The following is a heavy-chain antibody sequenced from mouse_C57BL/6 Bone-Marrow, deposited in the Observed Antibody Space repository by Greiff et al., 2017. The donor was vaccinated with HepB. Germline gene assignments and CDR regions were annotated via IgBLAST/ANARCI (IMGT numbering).Heavy chain of an antibody. CDR1: GYTFTSYW. CDR3: ARERYGYAWFAY. Sequence: QVQLQQSGAELVKPGASVKLSCKASGYTFTSYWMHWVKQRPGQGLEWIGMIHPNSGSTNYNEKFKSKATLTVDKSSSTAYMQLSSLTSEDSAVYYCARERYGYAWFAYWGQGTLVTVSA. J-gene: IGHJ3*01. CDR2: IHPNSGST. V-gene: IGHV1-64*01. D-gene: IGHD2-2*01.